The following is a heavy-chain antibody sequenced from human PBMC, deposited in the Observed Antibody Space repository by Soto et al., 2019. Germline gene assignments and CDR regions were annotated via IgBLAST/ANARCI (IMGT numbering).Heavy chain of an antibody. CDR2: MNPNSGNT. CDR1: GYTFTSYD. J-gene: IGHJ6*02. V-gene: IGHV1-8*01. CDR3: ARGQWLVDNYYGMDV. Sequence: QVQLVQSGAEVKKPGASVKVSCKASGYTFTSYDINWVRQATGQGLEWMGWMNPNSGNTGYAQKFQGRVTMTRNTSISTAYMELSSLRSEDTAVDYGARGQWLVDNYYGMDVWGQGTTVTVAS. D-gene: IGHD6-19*01.